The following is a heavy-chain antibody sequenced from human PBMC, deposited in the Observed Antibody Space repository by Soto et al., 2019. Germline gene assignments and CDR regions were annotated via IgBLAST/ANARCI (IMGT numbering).Heavy chain of an antibody. CDR1: GGTFSSYA. CDR3: ARVVGYYYYYMDV. CDR2: IIPIFGTA. V-gene: IGHV1-69*13. Sequence: SVKVSCKASGGTFSSYAISWVRQAPGQGLEWMGGIIPIFGTANYAQKFQGRVTITADESTSTAYMELSSLRSDDTAVYYCARVVGYYYYYMDVWGKGTTVTVSS. J-gene: IGHJ6*03.